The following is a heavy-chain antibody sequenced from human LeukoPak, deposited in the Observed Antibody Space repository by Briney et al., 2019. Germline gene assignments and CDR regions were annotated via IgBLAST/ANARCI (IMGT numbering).Heavy chain of an antibody. V-gene: IGHV4-34*01. Sequence: SETLSPTCAVYGGSFSGYYWSWIRQPPGKGLEWIGEINHSGSTNYNPSLKSRVTISVDTSKNQFSLKLSSVTAADTAVYYCARRGYDILTGYFYYFDYWGQGTLVTVSS. CDR1: GGSFSGYY. D-gene: IGHD3-9*01. J-gene: IGHJ4*02. CDR2: INHSGST. CDR3: ARRGYDILTGYFYYFDY.